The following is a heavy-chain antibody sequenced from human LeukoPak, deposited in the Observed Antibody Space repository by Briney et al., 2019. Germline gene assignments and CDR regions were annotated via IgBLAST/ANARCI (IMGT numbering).Heavy chain of an antibody. V-gene: IGHV3-23*01. CDR2: IGSTDI. CDR1: GFTFNICA. J-gene: IGHJ4*02. Sequence: GGSLRLSCAASGFTFNICAMSWVRQAPGKGLEWVSSIGSTDIYYADSVKGRFTVSRDNSKNTLYLHLNSLRAEDSAVYYCAKDATPGNSIWDYFAFWGQGTVVTVSS. D-gene: IGHD1-7*01. CDR3: AKDATPGNSIWDYFAF.